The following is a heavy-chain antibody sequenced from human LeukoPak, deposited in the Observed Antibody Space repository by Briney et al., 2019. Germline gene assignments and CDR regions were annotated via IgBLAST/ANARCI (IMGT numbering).Heavy chain of an antibody. D-gene: IGHD2-2*01. CDR1: GFTFTKYY. J-gene: IGHJ6*03. V-gene: IGHV1-2*02. CDR3: ARVGYCSSTSCPPYYYYMDV. CDR2: INPNSGGT. Sequence: GASVKVSCKASGFTFTKYYIHWVRQAPGQGLEWMGWINPNSGGTNYAQKFQGRVTMTRDTSISTAYMELSRLRSDDTAVYYCARVGYCSSTSCPPYYYYMDVWGKGTRSPSP.